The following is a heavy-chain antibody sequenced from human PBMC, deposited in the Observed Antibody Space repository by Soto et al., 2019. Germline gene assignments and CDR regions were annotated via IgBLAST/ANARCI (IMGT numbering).Heavy chain of an antibody. Sequence: EVQLLESGGGLVQRGGSLRLSCAASGFTFSSYAMSWVRQAPGKGLEWVSGISGSGGSTYYADSVKGRFTISRDNSKNTLYLQINRLRAVDTAVYYCAKDSQYYGSGSDAVFDYWGQGTLVTVSS. D-gene: IGHD3-10*01. V-gene: IGHV3-23*01. CDR2: ISGSGGST. J-gene: IGHJ4*02. CDR3: AKDSQYYGSGSDAVFDY. CDR1: GFTFSSYA.